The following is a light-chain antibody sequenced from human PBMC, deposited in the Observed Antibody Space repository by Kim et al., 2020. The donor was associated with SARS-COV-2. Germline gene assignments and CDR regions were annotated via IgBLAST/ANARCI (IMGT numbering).Light chain of an antibody. Sequence: RGTTSCKGSSSNIGAGYDVHWYQQLPGTAPKLLIYGNSNRPSGVPDRFSGSKSGTSASLAITGLQAEDEADYYCQSYDSSLSGSVFGGGTQLTVL. J-gene: IGLJ2*01. CDR3: QSYDSSLSGSV. CDR2: GNS. CDR1: SSNIGAGYD. V-gene: IGLV1-40*01.